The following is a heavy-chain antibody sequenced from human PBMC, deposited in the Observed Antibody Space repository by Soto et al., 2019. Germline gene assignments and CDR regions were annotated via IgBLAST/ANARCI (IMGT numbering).Heavy chain of an antibody. CDR3: ARGGVYDFWSGSVDY. Sequence: QVQLQESGPGLVKPSQTLSLTCTVSGGSISSGGYYWSWIRQHPGKGLEWIGYNYYTGSTYYNPYLQSRVSISVDTSKNQFSLKLSSVTAGDTAVYYCARGGVYDFWSGSVDYWGQGTLVTVSS. CDR1: GGSISSGGYY. J-gene: IGHJ4*02. D-gene: IGHD3-3*01. CDR2: NYYTGST. V-gene: IGHV4-31*03.